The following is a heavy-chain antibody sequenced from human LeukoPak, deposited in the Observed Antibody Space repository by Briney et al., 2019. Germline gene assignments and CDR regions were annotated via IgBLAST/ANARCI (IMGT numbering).Heavy chain of an antibody. D-gene: IGHD3-10*01. J-gene: IGHJ4*02. Sequence: GGSLRLSCAVSGFTFSIYGMHWVRQAPGKGLEGVAVISFDGSNKYYADSVKGRFTISRDNSKNTLYLQMNSLRAEDTAVYYCAKSHTIIRGVNERSFDYWGQGTLVTVSS. CDR2: ISFDGSNK. CDR1: GFTFSIYG. CDR3: AKSHTIIRGVNERSFDY. V-gene: IGHV3-30*18.